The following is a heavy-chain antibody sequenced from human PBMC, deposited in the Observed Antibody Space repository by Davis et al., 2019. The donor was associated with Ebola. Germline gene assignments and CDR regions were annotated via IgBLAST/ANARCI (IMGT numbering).Heavy chain of an antibody. Sequence: GESLKISCAASGSTFSSYSMNWVCQASGKGLEWVSYISSSSSTIYYADSVKGRFTISRDNAKNSLYLQMNSLRDEDTAVYYCAREKIFGVVNFDYWGQGTLVTVSS. J-gene: IGHJ4*02. CDR3: AREKIFGVVNFDY. CDR1: GSTFSSYS. CDR2: ISSSSSTI. D-gene: IGHD3-3*01. V-gene: IGHV3-48*02.